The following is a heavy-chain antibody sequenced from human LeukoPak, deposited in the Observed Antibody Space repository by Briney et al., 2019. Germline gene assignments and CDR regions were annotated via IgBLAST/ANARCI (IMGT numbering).Heavy chain of an antibody. CDR1: GFTFSSYA. CDR2: IYWTGTT. V-gene: IGHV4-39*07. CDR3: ARGGVVVTAVRFGY. J-gene: IGHJ4*02. Sequence: GSLRLSCAASGFTFSSYAIHWVRQPPGKGLEWIGSIYWTGTTYYNSSLRSRLTMSVDTSQKQFSLTLSSVTAADTAVYYCARGGVVVTAVRFGYWGQGTLVTVAS. D-gene: IGHD2-21*02.